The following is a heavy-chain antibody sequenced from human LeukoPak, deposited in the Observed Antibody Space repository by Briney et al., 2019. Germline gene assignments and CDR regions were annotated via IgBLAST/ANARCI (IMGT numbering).Heavy chain of an antibody. J-gene: IGHJ4*02. CDR1: GYTFTSYG. CDR3: ARGWHYYGSGSQDARHDY. Sequence: ASVKVSCKASGYTFTSYGISWVRQAPGQGLEWMGWISAYNGNTNYAQKLQGRVTMTTDTSTSTAYMELRSLRSDDTAVYYCARGWHYYGSGSQDARHDYWGQGTLVTVSS. V-gene: IGHV1-18*01. D-gene: IGHD3-10*01. CDR2: ISAYNGNT.